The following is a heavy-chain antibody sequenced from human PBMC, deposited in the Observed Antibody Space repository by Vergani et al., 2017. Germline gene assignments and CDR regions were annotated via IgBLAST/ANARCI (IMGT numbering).Heavy chain of an antibody. CDR1: GGSISSGDYY. V-gene: IGHV4-30-4*08. CDR3: ARTRGDSSGWYFYFDY. J-gene: IGHJ4*02. D-gene: IGHD6-19*01. Sequence: QVQLQESGPGLVKPSQTLSLTCTVSGGSISSGDYYWSWIRQPPGKGLEWIGYIYYSGSTYYNPSLTSRVTISVDTSKNQFSLKLSSVTAADTAVYYCARTRGDSSGWYFYFDYWGQGTLVTVSS. CDR2: IYYSGST.